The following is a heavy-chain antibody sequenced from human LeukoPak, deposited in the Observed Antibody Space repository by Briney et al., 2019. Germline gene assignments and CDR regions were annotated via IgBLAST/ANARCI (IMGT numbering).Heavy chain of an antibody. CDR3: ARASPYDSIGYYNWFDS. J-gene: IGHJ5*01. Sequence: GGSLRPSCAASGFTFNSYSMNWVRQAPGKGLEWISYISRSSSTIYYADSVKGRFTISRDNAKSSLYLQMNSLRAEDAAVYYCARASPYDSIGYYNWFDSWGQGTLVTVSS. CDR1: GFTFNSYS. CDR2: ISRSSSTI. D-gene: IGHD3-22*01. V-gene: IGHV3-48*01.